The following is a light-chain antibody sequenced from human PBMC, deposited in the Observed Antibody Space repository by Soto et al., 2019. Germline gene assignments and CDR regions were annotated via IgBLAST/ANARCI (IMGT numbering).Light chain of an antibody. CDR1: QSVSSSY. Sequence: EIVLTQPPGTLSLSPGERATLSCRASQSVSSSYLAWYQQKPGQAPRLRIYGASSRATGIPDRFSGSGSGTDFTLTISRLEPEDFAVYYCQQYGSSPLTFGGGTKVDIK. CDR3: QQYGSSPLT. J-gene: IGKJ4*01. V-gene: IGKV3-20*01. CDR2: GAS.